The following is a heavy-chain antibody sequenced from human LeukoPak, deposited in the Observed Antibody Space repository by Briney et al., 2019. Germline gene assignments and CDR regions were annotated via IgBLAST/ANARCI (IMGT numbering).Heavy chain of an antibody. V-gene: IGHV3-23*01. J-gene: IGHJ4*02. CDR2: ISGSGGST. CDR1: GFTFSSYA. D-gene: IGHD3-10*01. CDR3: AKGHRITMVRGALDC. Sequence: GGSLRLSCAASGFTFSSYAMSWVRQAPGKGLEWVSAISGSGGSTYYADSVKGRFTISRDNSKNTLYLQMNSLRAEDTAVYYCAKGHRITMVRGALDCWGQGTLVTVSS.